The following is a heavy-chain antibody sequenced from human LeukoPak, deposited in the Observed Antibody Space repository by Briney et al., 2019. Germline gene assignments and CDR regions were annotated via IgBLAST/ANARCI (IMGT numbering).Heavy chain of an antibody. CDR3: ARENPPIRSSTWDRLRAPRNDYFDY. CDR1: GYTFTVYY. CDR2: INPNSGGT. D-gene: IGHD2-2*01. J-gene: IGHJ4*02. V-gene: IGHV1-2*02. Sequence: ASVTVSFKASGYTFTVYYMHWVRQAPGPGLEWVGWINPNSGGTNYAQKFQGRVTMTRDTSISTAYMELSRLRSDDTAVYYCARENPPIRSSTWDRLRAPRNDYFDYWGQGTLVTVSS.